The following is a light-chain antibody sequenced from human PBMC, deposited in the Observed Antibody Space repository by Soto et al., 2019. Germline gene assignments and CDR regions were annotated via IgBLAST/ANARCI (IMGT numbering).Light chain of an antibody. Sequence: DIQMTQSPSTLSSSVVDIVTITCRASQSISSWLAWYQQKPGKAPKLLISAASRLQSGVPSRFSGSGSGTAFTLTISSLQPDDFAPYYCQHYNSYSEAFGQGTKVDI. J-gene: IGKJ1*01. CDR3: QHYNSYSEA. CDR2: AAS. V-gene: IGKV1-5*01. CDR1: QSISSW.